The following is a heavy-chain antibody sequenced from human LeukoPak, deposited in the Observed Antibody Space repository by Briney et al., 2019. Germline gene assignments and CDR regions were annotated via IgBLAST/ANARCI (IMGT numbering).Heavy chain of an antibody. Sequence: SETLSLTCTVSGDSISSYYWSWIRQLPGKGLEWMGYLYYRGSTNYNPSLKSRVTISVGTSKNQFSLKLSSVTAADTAVYYCASSVYDILPGPNNWFDPWGQGTLVTVSS. D-gene: IGHD3-9*01. CDR2: LYYRGST. V-gene: IGHV4-59*08. J-gene: IGHJ5*02. CDR3: ASSVYDILPGPNNWFDP. CDR1: GDSISSYY.